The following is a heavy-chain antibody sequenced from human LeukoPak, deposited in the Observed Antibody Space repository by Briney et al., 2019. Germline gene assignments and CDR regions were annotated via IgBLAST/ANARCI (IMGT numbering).Heavy chain of an antibody. CDR3: AKDAPGNTALDY. CDR2: INGYGSST. Sequence: QPGGSLRLSCAASGFTFISYWMHWVRQAPGKGLVWVSRINGYGSSTDFADSVKGRFTISRDNAKNTLYLQMNSLRAEDTAVYCCAKDAPGNTALDYWGQGTLVTVSS. J-gene: IGHJ4*02. CDR1: GFTFISYW. V-gene: IGHV3-74*01. D-gene: IGHD5-18*01.